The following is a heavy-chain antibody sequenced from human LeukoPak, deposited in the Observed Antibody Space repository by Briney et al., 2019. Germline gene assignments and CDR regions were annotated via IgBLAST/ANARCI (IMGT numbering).Heavy chain of an antibody. V-gene: IGHV1-2*02. CDR3: AGGAGYSPLRGYGMDV. CDR2: INPNSGGT. Sequence: ASVKVSCKASGYTFTGYYMHWVRQAPGQGLEWMGWINPNSGGTNYAQKSQGRVTMTRDTSISTAYMELSRLRFDDTAVYYCAGGAGYSPLRGYGMDVWGQGTTVTVSS. CDR1: GYTFTGYY. J-gene: IGHJ6*02. D-gene: IGHD5-24*01.